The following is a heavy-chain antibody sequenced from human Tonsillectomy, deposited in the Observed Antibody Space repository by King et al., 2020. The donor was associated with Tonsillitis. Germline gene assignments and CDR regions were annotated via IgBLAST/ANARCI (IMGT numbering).Heavy chain of an antibody. CDR1: GFTFSSYA. CDR2: ISYDGSNK. Sequence: VQLVESGGGVVQPGRSLRLSCAASGFTFSSYAMHWVRQAPGKGLEWVAVISYDGSNKYYADSVKGRFTISRDNSKNTLYLQMNSLRAEDTAVYYCARDNSQFQLKNYYYAYYMDGWGKGTTVTVSS. CDR3: ARDNSQFQLKNYYYAYYMDG. J-gene: IGHJ6*03. V-gene: IGHV3-30*01. D-gene: IGHD2-2*01.